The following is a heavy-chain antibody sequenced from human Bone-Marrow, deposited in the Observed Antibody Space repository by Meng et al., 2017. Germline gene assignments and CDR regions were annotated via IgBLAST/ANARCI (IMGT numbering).Heavy chain of an antibody. J-gene: IGHJ4*02. CDR1: GFTVSSNY. CDR3: ARDDRVEDTAMVTQDY. D-gene: IGHD5-18*01. CDR2: IYSGGST. V-gene: IGHV3-53*04. Sequence: GGSLRLSCAASGFTVSSNYMSWVRQAPGKGLEWVSVIYSGGSTYYADSVKGRFTISRHNSKNTLYLQMNSLRAEDTAVYYCARDDRVEDTAMVTQDYWGQGTLVTVSS.